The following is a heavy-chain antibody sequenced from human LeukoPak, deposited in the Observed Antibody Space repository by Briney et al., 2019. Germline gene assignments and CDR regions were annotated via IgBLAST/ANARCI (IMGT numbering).Heavy chain of an antibody. D-gene: IGHD5-18*01. Sequence: GGSLRLSCAASGFTFSDYWMSWVRQAPGKGLEWVANIQQDGSEKYYVDSVKGRFTNSRDNAKKSLFLQVSSLRGEDTAVYYCARDRGFSYGIDFWGQGTLVTVSS. CDR2: IQQDGSEK. CDR1: GFTFSDYW. V-gene: IGHV3-7*04. J-gene: IGHJ4*02. CDR3: ARDRGFSYGIDF.